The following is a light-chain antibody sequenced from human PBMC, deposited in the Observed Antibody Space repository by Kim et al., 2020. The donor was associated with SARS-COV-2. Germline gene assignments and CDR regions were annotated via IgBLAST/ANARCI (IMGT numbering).Light chain of an antibody. Sequence: GQRGTISCYRRSTNIGGNSKNWSQQQPGSGPKFRIYRNNQRPSGAPARFSGSKSSTSASLAISGLRSEDEADYYCAAWDDSLSGVVFGGGGQLTVL. J-gene: IGLJ3*02. CDR3: AAWDDSLSGVV. CDR2: RNN. CDR1: STNIGGNS. V-gene: IGLV1-47*01.